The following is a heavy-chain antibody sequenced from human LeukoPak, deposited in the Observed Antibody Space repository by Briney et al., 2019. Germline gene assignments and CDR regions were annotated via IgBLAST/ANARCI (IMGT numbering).Heavy chain of an antibody. CDR1: GYTFTSYD. J-gene: IGHJ4*02. V-gene: IGHV1-8*01. CDR2: MNPNSGNT. CDR3: ATRSLGYFDY. Sequence: GASVKVSCKASGYTFTSYDINWVRQATGQGLEWMGWMNPNSGNTGYAQKFQGRVTMTEDTSTDTAYMELSSLRSEDTAVYYCATRSLGYFDYWGQGTLVTVSS.